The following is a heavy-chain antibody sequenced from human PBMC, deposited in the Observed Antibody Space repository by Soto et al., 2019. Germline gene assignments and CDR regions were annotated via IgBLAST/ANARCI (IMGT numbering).Heavy chain of an antibody. CDR1: GYTFTGYY. Sequence: VASVKVSCKASGYTFTGYYMHWVRQAPGQGLEWMGCINPNSGGTNYAQKFQGRVTMTRDTSIRTAYMELSRLRSEDTAVYYCARGSGDYGDYVDXWGQGTLVTVSX. D-gene: IGHD4-17*01. CDR2: INPNSGGT. V-gene: IGHV1-2*02. CDR3: ARGSGDYGDYVDX. J-gene: IGHJ4*02.